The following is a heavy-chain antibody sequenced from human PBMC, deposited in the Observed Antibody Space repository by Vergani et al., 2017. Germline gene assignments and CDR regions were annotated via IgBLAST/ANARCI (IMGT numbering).Heavy chain of an antibody. CDR1: GFTFSSYS. Sequence: EVQLVESGGGLVQPGGSLRLSCAASGFTFSSYSMNWVRQAPGKGLEWVSYISSSSSTIYYADSVKGRFTISRDNAKNSLYLKMNSLRAEDTAVYYCARDQDSSGAFDIWGQGTMVTVSS. D-gene: IGHD6-19*01. CDR3: ARDQDSSGAFDI. CDR2: ISSSSSTI. V-gene: IGHV3-48*01. J-gene: IGHJ3*02.